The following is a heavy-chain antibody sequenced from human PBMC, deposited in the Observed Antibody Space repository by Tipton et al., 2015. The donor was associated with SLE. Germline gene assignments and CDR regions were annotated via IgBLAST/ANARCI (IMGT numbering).Heavy chain of an antibody. J-gene: IGHJ4*02. CDR3: ARGGTYHDSSGNIDY. Sequence: TLSLTCTVSGASISSYYRSWIRQPPGKGLEWIGYVYDIEFTNYNPSLKSRVTISLDTSKNQFSLKLSSVTAADTAVYYCARGGTYHDSSGNIDYWGQGTLVTASS. CDR1: GASISSYY. CDR2: VYDIEFT. D-gene: IGHD3-22*01. V-gene: IGHV4-59*01.